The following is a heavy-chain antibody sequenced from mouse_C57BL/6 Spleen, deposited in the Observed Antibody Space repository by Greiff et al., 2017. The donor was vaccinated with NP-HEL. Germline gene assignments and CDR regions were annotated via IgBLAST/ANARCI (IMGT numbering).Heavy chain of an antibody. Sequence: VQLQQSDAELVKPGASVKISCKVSGYTFTDHTIHWMKQRPEQGLEWIGYIYPRDGSTKYNEKFKGKATLTADKSSSTAYMQLNSLTSEDSAVYSCARPIYGSLYAMDYWGQGTSVTVSS. CDR1: GYTFTDHT. V-gene: IGHV1-78*01. CDR2: IYPRDGST. J-gene: IGHJ4*01. CDR3: ARPIYGSLYAMDY. D-gene: IGHD1-1*01.